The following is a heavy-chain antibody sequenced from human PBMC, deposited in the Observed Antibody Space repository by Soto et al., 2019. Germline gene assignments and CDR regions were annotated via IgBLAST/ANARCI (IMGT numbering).Heavy chain of an antibody. CDR1: GGTFSSYA. CDR3: ARVRFSGLQPLGYFDY. Sequence: SVKVSCKASGGTFSSYAISWVRQAPGQGLEWMGGIIPIFGTANYAQKFQGRVTITADESTSTAYMELSSLRSEDTAVYYCARVRFSGLQPLGYFDYWGQGTLVTVSS. CDR2: IIPIFGTA. J-gene: IGHJ4*02. D-gene: IGHD1-1*01. V-gene: IGHV1-69*13.